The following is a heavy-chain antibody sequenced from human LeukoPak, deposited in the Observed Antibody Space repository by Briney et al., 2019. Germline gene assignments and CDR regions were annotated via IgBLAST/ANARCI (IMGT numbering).Heavy chain of an antibody. V-gene: IGHV3-7*01. CDR2: IKQDGSEK. J-gene: IGHJ6*03. CDR1: GFTFSSYW. D-gene: IGHD4-17*01. Sequence: GGSLRLSCAASGFTFSSYWMSWVRQAPGKGLEWVANIKQDGSEKYYVDSVKGRFTISRDNAKNSLYLQMNSLRAEDTAVYYCARASHDYGDYGRFYYYYYYMDVWGKGTTVTVSS. CDR3: ARASHDYGDYGRFYYYYYYMDV.